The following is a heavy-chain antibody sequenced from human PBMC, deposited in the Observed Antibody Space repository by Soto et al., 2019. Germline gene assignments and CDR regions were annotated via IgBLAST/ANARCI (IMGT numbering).Heavy chain of an antibody. CDR1: GFTFSSYA. D-gene: IGHD4-4*01. Sequence: PGGSLRLSCAASGFTFSSYAMSWVRQAPGKGLEWVSAISGSGGSTYYADSVKGRFTISRDNSKNTLYLQMNSLRAEDTAVCYCARLGVLTTEGYYYGMDVWGQGTTVTVSS. CDR3: ARLGVLTTEGYYYGMDV. CDR2: ISGSGGST. V-gene: IGHV3-23*01. J-gene: IGHJ6*02.